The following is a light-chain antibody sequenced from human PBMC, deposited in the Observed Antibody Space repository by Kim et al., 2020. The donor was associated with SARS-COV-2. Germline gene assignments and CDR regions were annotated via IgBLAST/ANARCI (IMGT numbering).Light chain of an antibody. CDR3: QQYDLLPYT. J-gene: IGKJ2*01. CDR1: QDIRKY. Sequence: ASAGETVTITCQASQDIRKYLDWFQQRTGKAPKLLIYDAVSLETGVPSRFSGGGSGTHFTFTIRSLQPEDIATYFCQQYDLLPYTFGQGTKVDIK. CDR2: DAV. V-gene: IGKV1-33*01.